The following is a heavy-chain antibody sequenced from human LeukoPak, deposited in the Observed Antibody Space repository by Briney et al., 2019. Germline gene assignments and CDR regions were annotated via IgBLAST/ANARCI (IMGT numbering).Heavy chain of an antibody. J-gene: IGHJ5*02. V-gene: IGHV1-69*01. CDR1: GGTFSSYA. CDR2: IIPIFGTA. CDR3: ARGNWRPCGGDCYTYNWFDP. Sequence: SVKVSCKASGGTFSSYAISWVRQAPGQGLEWMGGIIPIFGTANYAQKFQGRVTITADESTSTAYMELSSLRSEDTAVYYCARGNWRPCGGDCYTYNWFDPWGQGTLVTASS. D-gene: IGHD2-21*01.